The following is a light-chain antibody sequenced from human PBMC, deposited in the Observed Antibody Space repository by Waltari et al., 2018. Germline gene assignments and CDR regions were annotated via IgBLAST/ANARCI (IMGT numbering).Light chain of an antibody. V-gene: IGKV1-39*01. CDR3: QQSYDTPTWT. CDR1: ESISTY. CDR2: AAS. Sequence: DIQMTQSPSFLSASVADRVTITCRASESISTYLNWYQQKPGKAPELLIYAASNLQRGVPSRFSGSGSGTDFILTISSLQREDFATYYCQQSYDTPTWTFGQGTKVDI. J-gene: IGKJ1*01.